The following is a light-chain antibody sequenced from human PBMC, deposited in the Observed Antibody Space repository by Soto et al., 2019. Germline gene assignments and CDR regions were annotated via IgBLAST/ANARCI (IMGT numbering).Light chain of an antibody. CDR3: QQSYRNPPYT. V-gene: IGKV1-39*01. Sequence: DIQMTQSPSSLSASVGDRVTITCRASQSISSYLNWYQQKPGKAPKLLIYAASSLQSGVPSRFSGSGSGTDFTLTISSLQPEDFATYYCQQSYRNPPYTFRQGTKVDIK. CDR2: AAS. CDR1: QSISSY. J-gene: IGKJ2*01.